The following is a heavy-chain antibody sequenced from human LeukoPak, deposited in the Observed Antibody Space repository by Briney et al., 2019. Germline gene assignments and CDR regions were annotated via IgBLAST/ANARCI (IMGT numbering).Heavy chain of an antibody. CDR1: GFTFSSYG. D-gene: IGHD4-17*01. CDR2: ISYDGSNK. J-gene: IGHJ6*02. CDR3: AKPVTTYGYYYYYGMDV. Sequence: PGRSLRLSCAASGFTFSSYGMHWVRQAPGKGLEWVAVISYDGSNKYYADSVKGRFTISRDNSKNTLYLQMNSLRAEDAAVYYCAKPVTTYGYYYYYGMDVWGQGTTVTVSS. V-gene: IGHV3-30*18.